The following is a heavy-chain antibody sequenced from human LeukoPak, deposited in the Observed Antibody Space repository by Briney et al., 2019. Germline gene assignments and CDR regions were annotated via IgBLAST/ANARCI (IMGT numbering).Heavy chain of an antibody. CDR3: ARVISIGQPPYFYYMDV. V-gene: IGHV1-69*13. D-gene: IGHD6-6*01. CDR2: IIPMFGTV. CDR1: GDILNRHG. J-gene: IGHJ6*03. Sequence: SVKVSCKASGDILNRHGFTWVRQAPGQGLEWMGGIIPMFGTVKYAQNFQGRVTITADESTTTAYVDLTSLRFEDTAVYYCARVISIGQPPYFYYMDVWGKGTTVTVSS.